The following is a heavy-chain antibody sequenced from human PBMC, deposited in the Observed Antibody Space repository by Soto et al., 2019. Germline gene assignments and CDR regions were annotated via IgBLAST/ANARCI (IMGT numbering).Heavy chain of an antibody. D-gene: IGHD6-19*01. V-gene: IGHV4-34*01. CDR1: GGSFSGYY. Sequence: QVQLQQWGAGLLKPSETLSLTCAVYGGSFSGYYWSWIRQPPGKGLEWIGEINHSGSTNYNPSLKSRVTISVDTSKNQFSLRLSSVTAAATAVYYCARGKIAVAGKGYNWFDPWGQGTLVTVSS. CDR2: INHSGST. CDR3: ARGKIAVAGKGYNWFDP. J-gene: IGHJ5*02.